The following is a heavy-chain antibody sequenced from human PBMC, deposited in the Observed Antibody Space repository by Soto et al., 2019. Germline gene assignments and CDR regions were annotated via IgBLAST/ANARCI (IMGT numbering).Heavy chain of an antibody. J-gene: IGHJ3*02. Sequence: ASVKVSCKAPGYTFTSYGISCVRQATGQGLEWMGWMNPNSGNTGYVQKFQGRVTMTRNTSISTAYMELSSLRSEDTAVYYCARANEALGYCSGGSCYPYVGDAFDIWGQGTMVTVSS. CDR2: MNPNSGNT. CDR3: ARANEALGYCSGGSCYPYVGDAFDI. D-gene: IGHD2-15*01. V-gene: IGHV1-8*02. CDR1: GYTFTSYG.